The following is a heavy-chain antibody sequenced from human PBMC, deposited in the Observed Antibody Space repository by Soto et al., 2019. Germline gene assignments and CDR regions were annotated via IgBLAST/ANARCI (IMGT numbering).Heavy chain of an antibody. CDR1: GFTFSGSW. Sequence: EVQLVESGGGLVQPAGSLRLSCAASGFTFSGSWMHWVRQAPGKGLVWVSRINGDGSGTSYADFVKGRFTISRDDAKNTLFLQLNGLRAEDTAVYYCARGIFGSGTANDYWGQGTLVTVSS. J-gene: IGHJ4*02. D-gene: IGHD3-10*01. V-gene: IGHV3-74*01. CDR3: ARGIFGSGTANDY. CDR2: INGDGSGT.